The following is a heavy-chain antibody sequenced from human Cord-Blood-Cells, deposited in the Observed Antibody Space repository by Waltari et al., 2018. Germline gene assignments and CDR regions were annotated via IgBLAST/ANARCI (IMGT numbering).Heavy chain of an antibody. CDR1: GGSFSGYY. J-gene: IGHJ4*02. Sequence: QVQLQQWGAGLLKPSETLSLTCAVYGGSFSGYYWSWIRQPPGKGLAWIGEINHSGSSNYNPSLKSRVTISVDTSKNQFSLKLSSVTAADTAVYYCARGLPGIAAAGTGFDYWGQGTLVTVSS. CDR2: INHSGSS. D-gene: IGHD6-13*01. V-gene: IGHV4-34*01. CDR3: ARGLPGIAAAGTGFDY.